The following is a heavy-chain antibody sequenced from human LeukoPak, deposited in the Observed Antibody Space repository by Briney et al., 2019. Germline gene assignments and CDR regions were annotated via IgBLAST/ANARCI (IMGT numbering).Heavy chain of an antibody. Sequence: AASVKVSCKASGYTFTSYGISWVRQAPGQGLEWMGWINPNSGGTNYAQKFQGRVTMTRDTSISTAYMELSRLRSDDTAVYYCARDPGVANYDFWSGYWYNFDYWGQGTLVTVSS. CDR2: INPNSGGT. CDR3: ARDPGVANYDFWSGYWYNFDY. CDR1: GYTFTSYG. J-gene: IGHJ4*02. D-gene: IGHD3-3*01. V-gene: IGHV1-2*02.